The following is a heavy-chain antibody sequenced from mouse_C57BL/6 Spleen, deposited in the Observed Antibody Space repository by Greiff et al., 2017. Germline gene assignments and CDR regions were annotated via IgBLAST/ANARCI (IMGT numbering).Heavy chain of an antibody. J-gene: IGHJ2*01. CDR3: ARPHRGRYYGNFFDY. D-gene: IGHD2-1*01. CDR2: IYPGSGST. Sequence: QVQLQQPGAELVKPGASVKMSCKASGYTFTSYWITWVKQRPGQGLEWIGDIYPGSGSTNYNEKFKSKATLTVDTSSSTAYMQLSSLTSEDSAVYYCARPHRGRYYGNFFDYWGQGTTLTVSS. V-gene: IGHV1-55*01. CDR1: GYTFTSYW.